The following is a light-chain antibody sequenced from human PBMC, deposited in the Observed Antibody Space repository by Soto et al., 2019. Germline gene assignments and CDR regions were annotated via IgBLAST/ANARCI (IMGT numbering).Light chain of an antibody. V-gene: IGKV3D-15*01. Sequence: EIVLTQSPGTLSLSPGERATLSCRASQSVSSSLAWYQQKPGQAPRLLISGASSRAAGIPDRFSGSGSGTDFTLTISSLQSEDFAVYYCQQYKNWPLFGQGTRLEIK. CDR1: QSVSSS. CDR2: GAS. J-gene: IGKJ5*01. CDR3: QQYKNWPL.